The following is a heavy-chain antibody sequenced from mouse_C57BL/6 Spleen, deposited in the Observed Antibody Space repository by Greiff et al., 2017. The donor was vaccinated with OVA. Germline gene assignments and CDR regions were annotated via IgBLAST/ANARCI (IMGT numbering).Heavy chain of an antibody. Sequence: VQLQQSGAELVRPGASVKLSCKASGYTFTDYYINWVKQRPGQGLEWIARIYPGSGNTYYNEKFKGKATLTAEKSSSTAYMQLSSLTSEDSAVYFCARDDTTAYYFDYWGQGTTLTVSS. CDR1: GYTFTDYY. CDR3: ARDDTTAYYFDY. J-gene: IGHJ2*01. D-gene: IGHD1-2*01. CDR2: IYPGSGNT. V-gene: IGHV1-76*01.